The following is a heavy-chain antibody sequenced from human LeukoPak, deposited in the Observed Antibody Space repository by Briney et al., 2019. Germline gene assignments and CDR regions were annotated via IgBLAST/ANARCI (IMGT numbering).Heavy chain of an antibody. J-gene: IGHJ5*02. V-gene: IGHV4-59*01. D-gene: IGHD4-17*01. CDR3: ARENYGDYWFDP. CDR2: IYYSGST. Sequence: SETLSLTCTVPGGSISSYYWSWIRQPPGKGLEWIGYIYYSGSTNYNPSLKSRVTISVDTSKNQFSLKLSSVTAADTAVYYCARENYGDYWFDPWGQGTLVTVSS. CDR1: GGSISSYY.